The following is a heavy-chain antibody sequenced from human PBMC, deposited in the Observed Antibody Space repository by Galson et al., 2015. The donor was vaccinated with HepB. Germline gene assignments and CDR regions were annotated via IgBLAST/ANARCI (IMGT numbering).Heavy chain of an antibody. CDR2: IKQDGSEK. V-gene: IGHV3-7*01. Sequence: SLRLSCAASGFTFSSYRMSWVRQAPGKGLEWVANIKQDGSEKYYVDSVKGRFTISRDNAKNSLYLQMNSLRAEDTAVYYCARDHAYGDYIYDAFDIWGQGTMVTVSS. D-gene: IGHD4-17*01. J-gene: IGHJ3*02. CDR3: ARDHAYGDYIYDAFDI. CDR1: GFTFSSYR.